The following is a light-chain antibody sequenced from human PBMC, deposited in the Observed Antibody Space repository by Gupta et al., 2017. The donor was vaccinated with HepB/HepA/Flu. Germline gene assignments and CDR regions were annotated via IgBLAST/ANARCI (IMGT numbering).Light chain of an antibody. J-gene: IGLJ2*01. V-gene: IGLV3-1*01. CDR1: KLGEKY. CDR2: QDT. CDR3: QAWDSTTAVV. Sequence: SYELTQPPSVSVSPRQTATITCSGDKLGEKYASWYQQKPSQSPVLVIYQDTKRPSGIPERFSGSNSGNTATLTISGTQAMDEADYYCQAWDSTTAVVFGGGTKLTGL.